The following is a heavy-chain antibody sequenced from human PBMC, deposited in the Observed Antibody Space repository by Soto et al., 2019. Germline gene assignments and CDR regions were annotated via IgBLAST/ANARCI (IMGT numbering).Heavy chain of an antibody. Sequence: PSETLSLTCTVSGDSITNGDYYWSWIRQPPGKGLEWIGYIYYSGSTNYNPSLKSRVTISVDTSKNQFSLKLSSVTAADTAVYYCATNWDSSGYYYEAAFDIWGQGTMVT. J-gene: IGHJ3*02. CDR1: GDSITNGDYY. V-gene: IGHV4-61*08. CDR3: ATNWDSSGYYYEAAFDI. D-gene: IGHD3-22*01. CDR2: IYYSGST.